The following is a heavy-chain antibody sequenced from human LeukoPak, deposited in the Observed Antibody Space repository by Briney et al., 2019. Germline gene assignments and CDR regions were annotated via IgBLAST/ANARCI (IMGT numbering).Heavy chain of an antibody. CDR3: AKTDTGGYHRGNYDF. V-gene: IGHV3-23*01. J-gene: IGHJ4*02. Sequence: GGSLRLSCAASGFTFSSYAMSWVRQAPGKGLEWGSSISGSAANTFYTDSVKGRFTISRDNSKSTLNLQMNSLRVDDTAVYYCAKTDTGGYHRGNYDFWGLGPLVTVSS. D-gene: IGHD2-8*02. CDR1: GFTFSSYA. CDR2: ISGSAANT.